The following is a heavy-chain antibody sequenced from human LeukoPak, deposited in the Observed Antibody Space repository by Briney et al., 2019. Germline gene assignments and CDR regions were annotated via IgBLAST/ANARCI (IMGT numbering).Heavy chain of an antibody. CDR2: INHSGST. CDR3: ARGRIAARLNGVTWIDY. Sequence: SETLSLTXAVSGGSFSGYYWSWIRQPPGKGLEWIGEINHSGSTNYNPTLKSRVTISVDTSKNQFSLKLSSVTAADTAVYYCARGRIAARLNGVTWIDYWGQGTLLTVPS. J-gene: IGHJ4*02. V-gene: IGHV4-34*01. CDR1: GGSFSGYY. D-gene: IGHD6-6*01.